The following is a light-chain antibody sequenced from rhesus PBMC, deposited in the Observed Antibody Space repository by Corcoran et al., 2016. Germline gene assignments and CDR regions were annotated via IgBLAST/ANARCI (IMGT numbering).Light chain of an antibody. CDR2: YAS. CDR1: QGISNY. Sequence: DIQMTQSPSSLSASVGDTVTITCRASQGISNYLAWYQQKPGKAPKPLIYYASHLESGGPSRFRGIGSGTDVTLTISILQPEDFAIYYCQQHNSYPYSFGQGTKVEIK. J-gene: IGKJ2*01. V-gene: IGKV1S14*01. CDR3: QQHNSYPYS.